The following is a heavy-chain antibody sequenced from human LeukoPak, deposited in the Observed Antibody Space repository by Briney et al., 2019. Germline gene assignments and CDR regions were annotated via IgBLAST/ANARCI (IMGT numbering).Heavy chain of an antibody. V-gene: IGHV3-23*01. CDR2: ISGSGGST. J-gene: IGHJ4*02. CDR1: GFTFSSYA. Sequence: GGSLRLSCAASGFTFSSYAMSWVRQAPGKGLEWVSAISGSGGSTYYADSVKGRFTISRDNSKNTLYLQMNCLRAEDTAVYYCAKAPGYSRAQGFDYWGQGTLVTVSS. CDR3: AKAPGYSRAQGFDY. D-gene: IGHD6-13*01.